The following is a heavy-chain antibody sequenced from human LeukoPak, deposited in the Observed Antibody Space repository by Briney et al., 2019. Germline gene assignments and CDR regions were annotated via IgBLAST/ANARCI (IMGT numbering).Heavy chain of an antibody. CDR1: GGTFSSYA. Sequence: SVKVSCKASGGTFSSYAISWVRQAPGQGLEWMGRIIPILGIANYAQKFQGRVTITADKSTSTAYMELSSLRSEDTAVYYCARMYYDILTGSNWFDPWSQGTLVTVSS. V-gene: IGHV1-69*04. D-gene: IGHD3-9*01. CDR3: ARMYYDILTGSNWFDP. CDR2: IIPILGIA. J-gene: IGHJ5*02.